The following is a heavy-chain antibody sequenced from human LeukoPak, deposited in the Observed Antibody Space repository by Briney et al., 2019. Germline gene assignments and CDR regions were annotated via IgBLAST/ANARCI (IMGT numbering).Heavy chain of an antibody. V-gene: IGHV3-23*01. CDR3: AKGISFSPWSDAFDI. Sequence: GGSLRLSCAASGFTVSSNYMSWVRQAPGKGLEWVSAISGSGGSTYYADSVKGRFTISRDNSKNTLYLQMNSLRAEDTAVYYCAKGISFSPWSDAFDIWGQGTMVTVSS. CDR1: GFTVSSNY. CDR2: ISGSGGST. D-gene: IGHD2/OR15-2a*01. J-gene: IGHJ3*02.